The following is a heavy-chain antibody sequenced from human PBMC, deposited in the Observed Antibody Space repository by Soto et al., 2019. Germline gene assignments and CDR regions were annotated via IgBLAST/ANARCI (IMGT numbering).Heavy chain of an antibody. Sequence: GGSLRLSCAASGFTFSSYAMSWVRQAPGKGLEWVSAISGSGGSTYYADSVKGRFTISRDNSKNTLYLQMDSLRAEDTAVYYCAKEYCSGGSCYFGYFQHWGQGTLVTVSS. J-gene: IGHJ1*01. CDR2: ISGSGGST. D-gene: IGHD2-15*01. V-gene: IGHV3-23*01. CDR3: AKEYCSGGSCYFGYFQH. CDR1: GFTFSSYA.